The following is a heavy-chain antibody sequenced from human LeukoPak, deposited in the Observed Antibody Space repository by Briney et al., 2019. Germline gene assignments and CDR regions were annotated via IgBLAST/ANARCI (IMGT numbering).Heavy chain of an antibody. V-gene: IGHV4-61*02. Sequence: SQTLSLTCTVSGGSISSGSYYWSWIRQPAGKGLEWIGRIYTSGSTNYNPSLKSRVTISVDTSKNQFSLKLSSVTAADTAVYYCARASVTYYYYYYMDVWGKGTTVTVSS. CDR1: GGSISSGSYY. J-gene: IGHJ6*03. D-gene: IGHD4-11*01. CDR2: IYTSGST. CDR3: ARASVTYYYYYYMDV.